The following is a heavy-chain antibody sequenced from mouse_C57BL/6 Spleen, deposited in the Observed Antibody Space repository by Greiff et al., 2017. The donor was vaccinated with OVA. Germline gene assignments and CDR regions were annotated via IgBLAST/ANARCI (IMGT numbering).Heavy chain of an antibody. CDR3: AREGAVVPYFDY. Sequence: EVKVVESGGGLVKPGGSLKLSCAASGFTFSSYAMSWVRQTPEKRLEWVATISDGGSYTYYPDNVKGRFTISRDNAKNNLYLQMSHLKSEDTAMYYCAREGAVVPYFDYWGQGTTLTVSS. V-gene: IGHV5-4*01. J-gene: IGHJ2*01. D-gene: IGHD1-1*01. CDR1: GFTFSSYA. CDR2: ISDGGSYT.